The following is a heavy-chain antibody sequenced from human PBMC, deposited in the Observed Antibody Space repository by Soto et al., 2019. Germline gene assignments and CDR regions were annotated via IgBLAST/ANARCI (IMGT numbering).Heavy chain of an antibody. Sequence: QVQLQESGPGLVKPSGTLSLTCVVSGDSISSNVWWSWVRQPPGKGLEWIGEVYHNGLTNYNSSLRSRVTMSVDTSKNQFPLKLTSVTAADTAIYYCARDAAVPGETDRFDYWGQGILVTVSS. D-gene: IGHD6-19*01. CDR1: GDSISSNVW. J-gene: IGHJ4*02. CDR2: VYHNGLT. V-gene: IGHV4-4*02. CDR3: ARDAAVPGETDRFDY.